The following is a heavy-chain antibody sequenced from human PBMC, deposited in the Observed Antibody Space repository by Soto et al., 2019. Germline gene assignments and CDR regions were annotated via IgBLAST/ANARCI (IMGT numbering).Heavy chain of an antibody. V-gene: IGHV1-8*01. CDR3: ARGRGPIDAFDI. J-gene: IGHJ3*02. CDR1: GYTLNSYD. Sequence: ASVTGSCKDSGYTLNSYDINWVRQATGQGLEWMGWMNPNSGNTGYAQKFQGRVTMTRNTSISTAYMELSSLRSEDTAVYYCARGRGPIDAFDIWGQGTMVTVSS. CDR2: MNPNSGNT.